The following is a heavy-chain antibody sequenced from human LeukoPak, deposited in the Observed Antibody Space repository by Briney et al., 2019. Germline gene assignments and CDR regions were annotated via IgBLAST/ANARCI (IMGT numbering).Heavy chain of an antibody. D-gene: IGHD2-21*02. V-gene: IGHV4-34*01. Sequence: SETLSLTCAVYGGSFSGYYWSWIRQPPGKGLEWIGEINHSGSTNYNPSLKSRVTISVDTSKNQFSLKLSSVTAADTAVYYCARGRRYFVVVTISDAFDIWGQGTMVTVSS. J-gene: IGHJ3*02. CDR1: GGSFSGYY. CDR2: INHSGST. CDR3: ARGRRYFVVVTISDAFDI.